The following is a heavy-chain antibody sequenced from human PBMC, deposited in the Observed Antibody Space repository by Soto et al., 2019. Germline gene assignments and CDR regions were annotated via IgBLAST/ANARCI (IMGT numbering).Heavy chain of an antibody. Sequence: SETLSLTFAVYGGSFSGYYWSWIRQPPGKGLEWIGEINHSGSTNYNPSLKSRVTISVDTSKNQFSLKLSSVTAADTAVYYCARGPRSYYYGSGSYLDYWGQGTLVTVSS. V-gene: IGHV4-34*01. CDR3: ARGPRSYYYGSGSYLDY. D-gene: IGHD3-10*01. CDR2: INHSGST. J-gene: IGHJ4*02. CDR1: GGSFSGYY.